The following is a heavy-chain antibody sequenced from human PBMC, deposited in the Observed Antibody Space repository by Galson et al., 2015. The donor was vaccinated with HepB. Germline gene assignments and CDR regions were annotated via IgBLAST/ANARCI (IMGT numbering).Heavy chain of an antibody. V-gene: IGHV3-30-3*01. CDR2: ISYGGVST. J-gene: IGHJ4*02. Sequence: SLRLSCAASGFTFSSYAMHWVRQAPGKGLEWVAPISYGGVSTYYADSVKSRFTISRDNSKSTLYLQMDSLRVEDTAVYYCVRGEYYFDSWGQGALVTVSS. CDR3: VRGEYYFDS. CDR1: GFTFSSYA.